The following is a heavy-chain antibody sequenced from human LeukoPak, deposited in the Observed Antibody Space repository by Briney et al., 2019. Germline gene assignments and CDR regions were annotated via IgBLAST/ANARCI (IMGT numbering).Heavy chain of an antibody. D-gene: IGHD3-9*01. Sequence: SQTLSLTCTVSGGSISSGGYYWSWIRQPPGKGLEWIGEINHSGSTNYNPSLKSRVTISVDTSKNQFSLKLSSVTAADTAVYYCARGGPAYDILTGYSFDYWGQGTLVTVSS. CDR1: GGSISSGGYY. CDR2: INHSGST. V-gene: IGHV4-30-2*01. J-gene: IGHJ4*02. CDR3: ARGGPAYDILTGYSFDY.